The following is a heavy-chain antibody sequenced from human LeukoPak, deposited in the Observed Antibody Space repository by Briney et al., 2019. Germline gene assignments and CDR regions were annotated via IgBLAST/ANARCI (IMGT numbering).Heavy chain of an antibody. V-gene: IGHV4-39*01. J-gene: IGHJ1*01. D-gene: IGHD2-2*01. CDR3: ASAAPTSPPEGYFQH. CDR2: IYYSGST. CDR1: GGSISSSSYY. Sequence: SETLSLTCTVSGGSISSSSYYWGWIRQPPGKGLEWIGSIYYSGSTYYNPSLKSRVTISVDTSKNQFSLKLSSVTAADTAVYYCASAAPTSPPEGYFQHWGQGTLVTVSS.